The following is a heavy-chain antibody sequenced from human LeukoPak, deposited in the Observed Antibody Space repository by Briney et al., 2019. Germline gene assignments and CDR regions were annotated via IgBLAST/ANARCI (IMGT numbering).Heavy chain of an antibody. CDR2: IIPIFGTA. V-gene: IGHV1-69*05. D-gene: IGHD3-9*01. J-gene: IGHJ3*02. CDR1: GYTFTGYY. CDR3: ARSSYYDILTGYAFNI. Sequence: SVKVSCKASGYTFTGYYMHWVRQAPGQGLEWMGRIIPIFGTANYAQKFQGRVTITTDESTSTAYMELSSLRSDDTAVYYCARSSYYDILTGYAFNIWGQGTMVTVSS.